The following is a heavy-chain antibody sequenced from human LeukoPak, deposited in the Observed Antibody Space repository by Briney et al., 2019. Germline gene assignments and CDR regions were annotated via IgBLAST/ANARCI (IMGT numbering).Heavy chain of an antibody. CDR2: ISWNSGII. D-gene: IGHD3-9*01. J-gene: IGHJ4*02. V-gene: IGHV3-9*01. CDR1: GFTFDDYA. CDR3: ARPYDNVTVYLDY. Sequence: PGGSLRLSCTASGFTFDDYAMHWVRQAPGKGLEWVSGISWNSGIIGSADSVKGRFTISRDNTKNSLYLQMNSLRTEDTAFYYCARPYDNVTVYLDYWGQGTLVTVSS.